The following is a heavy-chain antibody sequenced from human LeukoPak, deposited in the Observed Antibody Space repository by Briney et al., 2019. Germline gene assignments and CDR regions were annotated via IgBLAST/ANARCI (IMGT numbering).Heavy chain of an antibody. Sequence: SQTLSLTCTVSGGSISSGGYYWSWLRQHPGNGLEGIGYIYYSGSTYYNPSLKSRVTISVDTSKNQFSLKLSSVTAADTAVYYCASLHYDYLYWGQGTLVTVSS. J-gene: IGHJ4*02. D-gene: IGHD5-12*01. V-gene: IGHV4-31*03. CDR2: IYYSGST. CDR3: ASLHYDYLY. CDR1: GGSISSGGYY.